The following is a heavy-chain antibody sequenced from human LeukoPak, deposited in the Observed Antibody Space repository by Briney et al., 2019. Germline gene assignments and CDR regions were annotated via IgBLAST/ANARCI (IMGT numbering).Heavy chain of an antibody. CDR2: INHSGST. J-gene: IGHJ4*02. Sequence: PSETLSLTCAVYGGSLSGYYWSWVRQPPGKGLEWIGEINHSGSTNYNPSLTSRLTISVDTSKTQFSLKLSSVTAADTAVYYCARGVVVVPAAMGPHFDYWGQGTLVTVSS. D-gene: IGHD2-2*01. V-gene: IGHV4-34*01. CDR3: ARGVVVVPAAMGPHFDY. CDR1: GGSLSGYY.